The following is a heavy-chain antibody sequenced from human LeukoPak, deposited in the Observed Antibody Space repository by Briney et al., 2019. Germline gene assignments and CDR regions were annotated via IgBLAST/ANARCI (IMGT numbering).Heavy chain of an antibody. D-gene: IGHD5-18*01. Sequence: GGSLRLSCAASGFTFSSYAMHWVRQAPGKGLEWVAVISYDGRNKYYADSVKGRFTISRDNSKNTLYLQMNSLRTEDTAVYYCARGDQYSHDGGDYWGQGTLVTVSS. V-gene: IGHV3-30-3*01. CDR3: ARGDQYSHDGGDY. J-gene: IGHJ4*02. CDR2: ISYDGRNK. CDR1: GFTFSSYA.